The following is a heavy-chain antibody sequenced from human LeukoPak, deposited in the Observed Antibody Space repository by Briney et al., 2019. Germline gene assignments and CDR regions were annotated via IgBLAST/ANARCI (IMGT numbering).Heavy chain of an antibody. J-gene: IGHJ4*02. V-gene: IGHV4-39*01. CDR2: IYYSGST. Sequence: SETLSLTCTVSGGSISSSSYYWGWIRQPPGKGLEWIGSIYYSGSTYYNPSLKSRVTISVDTSKNRFSLKLSSVTAADTAVYYCARHLSTPRPNFGYWGQGTLVTVSS. CDR1: GGSISSSSYY. D-gene: IGHD6-6*01. CDR3: ARHLSTPRPNFGY.